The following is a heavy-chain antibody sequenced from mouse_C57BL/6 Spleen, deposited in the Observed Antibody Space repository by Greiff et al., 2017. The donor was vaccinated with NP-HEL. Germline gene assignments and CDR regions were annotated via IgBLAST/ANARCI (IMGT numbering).Heavy chain of an antibody. J-gene: IGHJ3*01. CDR1: GYTFTSYW. CDR3: AIGGLLWDFGY. D-gene: IGHD2-1*01. CDR2: IHPSDSYT. V-gene: IGHV1-74*01. Sequence: QVQLQQPGAELVKPGASVKVSCKASGYTFTSYWMHWVKQRPGQGLEWIGRIHPSDSYTNYNQKFKGKATLTLDKSSSTAYMQLSGLTSEDSAVYYCAIGGLLWDFGYWGKGTLVTVAT.